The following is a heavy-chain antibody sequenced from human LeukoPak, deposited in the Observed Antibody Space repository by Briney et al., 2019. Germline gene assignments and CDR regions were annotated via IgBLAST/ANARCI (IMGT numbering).Heavy chain of an antibody. CDR2: ISAYNGNT. CDR1: DYTFTSYG. V-gene: IGHV1-18*01. D-gene: IGHD3-3*01. Sequence: ASVKVSCKASDYTFTSYGISWVRQAPGQGLEWMGWISAYNGNTNYAQKLQGRVTMTTDTSTSTAYMELRSLRSDDTAVYYCARVFYDFWSGYPGRFDYWGQGTLVTVSS. CDR3: ARVFYDFWSGYPGRFDY. J-gene: IGHJ4*02.